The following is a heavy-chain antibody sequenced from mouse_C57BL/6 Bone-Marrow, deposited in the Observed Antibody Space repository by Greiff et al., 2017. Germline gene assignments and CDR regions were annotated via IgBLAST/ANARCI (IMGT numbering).Heavy chain of an antibody. CDR1: GYTFTSYW. V-gene: IGHV1-59*01. CDR3: ARRLLRDY. CDR2: IDPSDSYT. D-gene: IGHD1-1*01. Sequence: QVQLQQPGAELVRPGTSVKLSCKASGYTFTSYWMHWVKQRPGQGLEWIGVIDPSDSYTNYNQKFKGKATLTVDTSSSTAYMQLSSLTSEDSAVYYCARRLLRDYWGKGTTLTVAS. J-gene: IGHJ2*01.